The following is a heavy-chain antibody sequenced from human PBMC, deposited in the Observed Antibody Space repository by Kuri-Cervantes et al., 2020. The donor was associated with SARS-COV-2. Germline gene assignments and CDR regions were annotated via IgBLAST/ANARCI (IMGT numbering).Heavy chain of an antibody. CDR2: ISYSGSG. J-gene: IGHJ4*02. V-gene: IGHV4-59*08. D-gene: IGHD3-3*01. CDR3: ARQELFEVNDLWRGYSQYQAFDT. CDR1: GDSISRYA. Sequence: SETLSLTCMVSGDSISRYAWNWIRQPPGKGLEWIGHISYSGSGSYNPSLKSRVLMSVYESMNQLSLSLSSVTAADTAVYYFARQELFEVNDLWRGYSQYQAFDTWGQGTLVTVSS.